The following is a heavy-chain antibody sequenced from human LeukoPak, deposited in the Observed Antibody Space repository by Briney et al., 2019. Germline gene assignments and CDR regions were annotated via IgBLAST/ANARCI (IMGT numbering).Heavy chain of an antibody. D-gene: IGHD2-15*01. Sequence: SETLSLTCTVYGGSFNGYYWNWIRQPPGKGLEWIGEINHSGSTNYNSSLKSRVTISVDTSKKQFSLKVTSVTAADTAVYYCAREPRYCSGGNCYRGGYMDVWGKGTTVTVSS. J-gene: IGHJ6*03. CDR1: GGSFNGYY. V-gene: IGHV4-34*01. CDR3: AREPRYCSGGNCYRGGYMDV. CDR2: INHSGST.